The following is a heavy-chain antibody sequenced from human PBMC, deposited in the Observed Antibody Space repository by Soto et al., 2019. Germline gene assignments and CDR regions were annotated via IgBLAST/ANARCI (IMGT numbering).Heavy chain of an antibody. CDR1: GYTFTSYG. J-gene: IGHJ4*02. V-gene: IGHV1-18*01. CDR3: ARDLAVALIDY. D-gene: IGHD6-19*01. CDR2: ISAYNGNT. Sequence: QVQLVQSGAEVKKPGASVKVSCKASGYTFTSYGISWVRQAPGQGLEWMGWISAYNGNTKYAQKLQGRVTMTTDTSTSTADMELRSLRSEDTAVYHCARDLAVALIDYWGQGTLVTVSS.